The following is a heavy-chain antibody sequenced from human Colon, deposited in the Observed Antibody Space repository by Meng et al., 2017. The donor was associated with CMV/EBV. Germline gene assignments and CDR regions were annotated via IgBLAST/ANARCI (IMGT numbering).Heavy chain of an antibody. J-gene: IGHJ4*02. Sequence: GGSLRLSCAASGFTFSSYSMNWVRQAPGKGLEWVSSISSSSSYIYYADSVKGRFTISRDNAKNSLYLQMNSLRAEDTAVYYCAKEGGIGDWYYFDYWGQGTLVTVSS. D-gene: IGHD2-21*01. CDR1: GFTFSSYS. V-gene: IGHV3-21*04. CDR2: ISSSSSYI. CDR3: AKEGGIGDWYYFDY.